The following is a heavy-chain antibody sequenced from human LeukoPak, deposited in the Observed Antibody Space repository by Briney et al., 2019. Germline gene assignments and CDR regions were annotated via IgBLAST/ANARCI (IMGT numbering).Heavy chain of an antibody. CDR1: GVSISSYY. D-gene: IGHD2-2*01. V-gene: IGHV4-59*01. J-gene: IGHJ3*02. CDR3: ARDPRRYCSSTSCEEDHAFDI. CDR2: IYYSGST. Sequence: PSETLSLTCTVSGVSISSYYRSWIRQPPGKGLGWIGYIYYSGSTNYNPSLKSRVTISVDTSKNQFSLKLSSVTAADTAVYYCARDPRRYCSSTSCEEDHAFDIWGQGTMATVSS.